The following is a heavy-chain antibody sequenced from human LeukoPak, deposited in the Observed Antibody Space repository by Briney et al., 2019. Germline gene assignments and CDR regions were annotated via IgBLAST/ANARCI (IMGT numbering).Heavy chain of an antibody. J-gene: IGHJ4*02. D-gene: IGHD6-13*01. V-gene: IGHV4-34*01. CDR1: GGSFSGYY. CDR3: ARGSWIPAAAGTTEGFDY. CDR2: INHSGST. Sequence: SETLSLTCAVYGGSFSGYYWSWIRQPPGKGLEWIGEINHSGSTNYNPSLKSRVTISVDTSKNQFSLKLSSVTAADTAVYYCARGSWIPAAAGTTEGFDYWGQGTLVTVSS.